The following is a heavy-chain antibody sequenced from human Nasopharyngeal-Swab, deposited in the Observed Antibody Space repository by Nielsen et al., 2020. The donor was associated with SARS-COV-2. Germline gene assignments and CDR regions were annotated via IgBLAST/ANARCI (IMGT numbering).Heavy chain of an antibody. CDR2: ISSSSSYI. CDR1: GFTFSSYS. CDR3: ARGVVVVTAIGGAFDI. Sequence: GGSLRLSCAASGFTFSSYSMNWVRQAPGKGLEWVSSISSSSSYIYYADSVKGRFTISRDNAKNSLYLQMDSLRAEDTAVYYCARGVVVVTAIGGAFDICGQGTMVTFSS. J-gene: IGHJ3*02. D-gene: IGHD2-21*02. V-gene: IGHV3-21*04.